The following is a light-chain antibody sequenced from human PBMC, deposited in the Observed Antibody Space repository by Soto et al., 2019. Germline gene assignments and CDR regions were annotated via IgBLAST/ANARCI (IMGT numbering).Light chain of an antibody. V-gene: IGKV4-1*01. CDR1: QSVLYSPNNKNY. CDR2: WAS. J-gene: IGKJ1*01. CDR3: QQYINAPQT. Sequence: DIVMTQSPDSLAVSLGERATINCKSSQSVLYSPNNKNYLAWYQQKPGQPPKLLVYWASTRESGVPDRFSVSGSETDFTLTINSLQAEDVAVYYCQQYINAPQTFGQGTKVEIK.